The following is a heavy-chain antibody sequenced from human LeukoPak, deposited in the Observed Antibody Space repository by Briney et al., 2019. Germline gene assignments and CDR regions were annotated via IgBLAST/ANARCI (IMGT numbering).Heavy chain of an antibody. CDR2: ISYDGSNK. CDR3: ARDVGPSLDY. V-gene: IGHV3-30*04. CDR1: GFTFSSYA. Sequence: AGGSLRLSCAASGFTFSSYAMHWVRQAPGKGLEWVAVISYDGSNKYYADSVKGRFTISRDNSKNTLYLQMNSLRAEDTAVYYCARDVGPSLDYWGQGTLVTVSS. J-gene: IGHJ4*02.